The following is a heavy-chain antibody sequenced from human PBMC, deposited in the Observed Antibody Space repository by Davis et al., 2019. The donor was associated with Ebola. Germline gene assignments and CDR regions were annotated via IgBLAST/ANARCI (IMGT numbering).Heavy chain of an antibody. CDR2: ISHSGST. Sequence: SETLSLTCSVSGFSISGGYYWGWIRQAPGKGMEWIGSISHSGSTYFTPSLASRVTMSVDTSKNQFSVRLTSLTAADTALYYCAREETRGSIAGWFDPWGQGTLVTVSS. J-gene: IGHJ5*02. D-gene: IGHD2-21*01. V-gene: IGHV4-38-2*02. CDR1: GFSISGGYY. CDR3: AREETRGSIAGWFDP.